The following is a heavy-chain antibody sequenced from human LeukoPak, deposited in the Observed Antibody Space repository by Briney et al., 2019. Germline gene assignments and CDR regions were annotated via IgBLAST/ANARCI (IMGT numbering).Heavy chain of an antibody. CDR1: GYIFNSYY. J-gene: IGHJ5*02. Sequence: GASVKVSCKTSGYIFNSYYINWVRQAPGQGLEWMGRMNPHSGDTDYAQKFQGRVTITRNMSISTAYMELSSLSSEDTAVYYCARGGFRGLGSGWYNQGWFDPWGQGTLVTVSS. CDR3: ARGGFRGLGSGWYNQGWFDP. CDR2: MNPHSGDT. V-gene: IGHV1-8*03. D-gene: IGHD6-13*01.